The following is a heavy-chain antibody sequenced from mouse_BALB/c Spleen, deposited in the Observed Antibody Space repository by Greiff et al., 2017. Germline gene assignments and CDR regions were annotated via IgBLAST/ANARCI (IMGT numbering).Heavy chain of an antibody. J-gene: IGHJ2*01. CDR3: ARNYYGSSYGFDY. Sequence: VQLQESGTVLARPGASVKMSCKASGYSFTSYWIEWVKQRPGHGLEWIGEILPGSGSTNYNEKFKGKATFTADTSSNTAYMQLSSLTSEDSAVYYCARNYYGSSYGFDYWGQGTTLTVSA. D-gene: IGHD1-1*01. V-gene: IGHV1-9*01. CDR2: ILPGSGST. CDR1: GYSFTSYW.